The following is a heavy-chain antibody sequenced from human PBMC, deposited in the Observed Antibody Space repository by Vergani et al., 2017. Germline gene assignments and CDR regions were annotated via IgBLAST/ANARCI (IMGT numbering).Heavy chain of an antibody. J-gene: IGHJ4*02. CDR3: VRDYNYGFDY. V-gene: IGHV3-48*01. Sequence: EVQLVESGGGLIHPGGSLRLSCEGSGFSFSGYWMHWVRQSPGKGLEWVSNIRTTAESGEFYADSVKGRFTISRDDAKRSLYLHMSNLRADDTAVYFCVRDYNYGFDYWGPGTLVTVSP. CDR1: GFSFSGYW. D-gene: IGHD5-18*01. CDR2: IRTTAESGE.